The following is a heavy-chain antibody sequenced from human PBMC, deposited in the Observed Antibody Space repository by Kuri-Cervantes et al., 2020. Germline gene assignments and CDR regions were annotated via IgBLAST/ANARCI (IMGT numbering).Heavy chain of an antibody. Sequence: SGPTLVKPTQTLTLTCTFSGFSLSTSGMRVSWIRQPPGKALEWLARIDWDDDKFYSTSLKTRLTISKDTSKNQVVLTVTNMDPVDTATYYCATDPRIAAPSWGQGTLVTVSS. CDR2: IDWDDDK. CDR1: GFSLSTSGMR. J-gene: IGHJ4*02. CDR3: ATDPRIAAPS. D-gene: IGHD6-6*01. V-gene: IGHV2-70*04.